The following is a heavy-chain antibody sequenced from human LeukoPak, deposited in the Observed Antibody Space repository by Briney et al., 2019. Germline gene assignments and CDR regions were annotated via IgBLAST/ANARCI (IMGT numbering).Heavy chain of an antibody. CDR2: IYYSGST. D-gene: IGHD4-23*01. CDR1: GGSISSSSYY. V-gene: IGHV4-39*07. CDR3: ARARVVTQSTYYYYYMDV. Sequence: SETLSLTCTVSGGSISSSSYYWGWIRQPPGKGLEWIGSIYYSGSTYYNPSLKSRVTISVDTSKNQFSLKLSSVTAADTAVYYCARARVVTQSTYYYYYMDVWGKGTTVTVSS. J-gene: IGHJ6*03.